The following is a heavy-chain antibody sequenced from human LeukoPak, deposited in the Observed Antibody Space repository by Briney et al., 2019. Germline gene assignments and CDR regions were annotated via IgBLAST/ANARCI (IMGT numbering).Heavy chain of an antibody. J-gene: IGHJ4*02. CDR3: TVGTAMADFDY. V-gene: IGHV3-49*03. D-gene: IGHD5-18*01. CDR2: IRSKAYGGTT. CDR1: GFTLGDYA. Sequence: GGSLRLSCTASGFTLGDYAMSWFRQAPGKGLEWVGFIRSKAYGGTTEYAASVKGRFTISRDDSKSIAYLQMNSLKTEDTAVYYCTVGTAMADFDYWGQGTLVTVSS.